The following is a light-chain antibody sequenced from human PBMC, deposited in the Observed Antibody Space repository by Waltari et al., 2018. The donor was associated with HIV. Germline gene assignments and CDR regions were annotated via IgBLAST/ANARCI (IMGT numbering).Light chain of an antibody. CDR1: KLGDRS. J-gene: IGLJ2*01. Sequence: DLSQTPSVSVAPGQKATFTCSADKLGDRSVSWYQNRPGLSPHLVVYQDMKRPACVHDRFSASKSGDTAALTISGTHVVDAGVYYCQTWDINSVTFGGGTQLPVL. CDR2: QDM. CDR3: QTWDINSVT. V-gene: IGLV3-1*01.